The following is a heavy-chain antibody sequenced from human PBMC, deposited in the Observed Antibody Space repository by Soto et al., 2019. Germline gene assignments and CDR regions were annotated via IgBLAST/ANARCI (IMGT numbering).Heavy chain of an antibody. J-gene: IGHJ4*02. V-gene: IGHV3-30-3*01. CDR3: ERVRAMEIAVRPVAY. CDR1: GFSFSSYA. CDR2: ISNDGNSK. D-gene: IGHD5-18*01. Sequence: QVQLVESGGGGVQPGRSLRLACAASGFSFSSYAMHWVRQAPGEGLEWVAVISNDGNSKYYAASVKGQFTISRDNSKNTRYLQMSSLRAEDTAVYYCERVRAMEIAVRPVAYWGQGTLVTVSS.